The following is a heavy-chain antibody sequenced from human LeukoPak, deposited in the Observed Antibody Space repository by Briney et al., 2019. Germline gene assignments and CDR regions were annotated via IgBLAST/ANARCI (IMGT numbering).Heavy chain of an antibody. CDR1: GFTVSSNY. CDR3: TTDHARGTNPSFDY. Sequence: GGSLRLSCAASGFTVSSNYMSWVRQAPGKGLEWVGRIKSKTDGGTTDYAAPVKGRFTISRDDSKNTLYLQMNSLKTEDTAVYYCTTDHARGTNPSFDYWGQGTLVTVSS. V-gene: IGHV3-15*01. CDR2: IKSKTDGGTT. J-gene: IGHJ4*02. D-gene: IGHD2-8*01.